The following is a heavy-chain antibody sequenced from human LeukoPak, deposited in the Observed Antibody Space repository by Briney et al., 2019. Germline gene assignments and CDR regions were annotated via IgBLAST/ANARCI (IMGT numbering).Heavy chain of an antibody. Sequence: SETLSLTCTVSGAPFSSSTYYWGWIRQPPGKGLEWIGSIYYSGSTYYNPSLKSRVTMSVDTSKNQFSLKLSSVTAADTAVYYCARHAGGISATGTRPFDYWGQGTLVTVSS. J-gene: IGHJ4*02. CDR2: IYYSGST. D-gene: IGHD6-13*01. CDR3: ARHAGGISATGTRPFDY. V-gene: IGHV4-39*01. CDR1: GAPFSSSTYY.